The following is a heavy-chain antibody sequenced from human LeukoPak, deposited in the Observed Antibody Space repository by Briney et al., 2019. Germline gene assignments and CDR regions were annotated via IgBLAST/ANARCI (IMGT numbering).Heavy chain of an antibody. V-gene: IGHV3-48*01. CDR2: ISSSSSTI. J-gene: IGHJ4*02. CDR1: GFTFSSYA. D-gene: IGHD3-22*01. CDR3: ARDAGGTAVVITKVYFDY. Sequence: PGGSLRLSCAASGFTFSSYAMHWVRQAPGKGLEWVSYISSSSSTIYYADSVKGRFTISRDNAKNSLYLQMNSLRAEDTAVYYCARDAGGTAVVITKVYFDYWGQGTLVTVSS.